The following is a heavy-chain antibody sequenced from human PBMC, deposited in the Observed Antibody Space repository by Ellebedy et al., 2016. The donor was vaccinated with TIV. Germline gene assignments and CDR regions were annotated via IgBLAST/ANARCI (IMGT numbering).Heavy chain of an antibody. D-gene: IGHD3-10*01. CDR1: GFTFRNYP. CDR3: AKNQGSGSPYYYAMDG. CDR2: VSGSGEKT. Sequence: PGGSLRPSCAASGFTFRNYPMTWVRPAPGKRLEWVPVVSGSGEKTYYADSVKGRFTISRHNSKHTLDLQMNNVRAEDAAVYFCAKNQGSGSPYYYAMDGWGQGTTVTVSS. V-gene: IGHV3-23*01. J-gene: IGHJ6*02.